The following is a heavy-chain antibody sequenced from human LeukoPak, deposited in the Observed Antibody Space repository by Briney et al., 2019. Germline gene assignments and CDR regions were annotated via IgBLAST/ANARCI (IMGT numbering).Heavy chain of an antibody. D-gene: IGHD2-15*01. J-gene: IGHJ4*02. V-gene: IGHV4-30-4*01. Sequence: SGTLSLTCTVSGGSISSGDYYWSWIRQPPGKGLEWVGYIYYSGSTYYNPSLKSRVTISVDTSKNQFSLKLSSVTAADTAVYYCARVSVGYCSGGSCYSHYFDYWGQGTLVTVSS. CDR3: ARVSVGYCSGGSCYSHYFDY. CDR2: IYYSGST. CDR1: GGSISSGDYY.